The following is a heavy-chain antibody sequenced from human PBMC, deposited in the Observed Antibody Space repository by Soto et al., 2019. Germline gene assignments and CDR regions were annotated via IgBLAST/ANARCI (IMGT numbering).Heavy chain of an antibody. CDR1: GLTFTRYS. CDR3: ARESEDLTSNFDY. J-gene: IGHJ4*02. CDR2: ISSTTNYI. V-gene: IGHV3-21*06. Sequence: PGGSLRLSCAASGLTFTRYSMNWVRQAPGKGLEWVSSISSTTNYIYYGDSMKGRFTISRDNAKNSLYLEMNNLRAEDTAVYYCARESEDLTSNFDYWGQGTLVTVSS.